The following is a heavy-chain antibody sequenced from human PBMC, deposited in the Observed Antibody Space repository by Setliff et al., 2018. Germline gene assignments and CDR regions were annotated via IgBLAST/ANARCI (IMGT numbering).Heavy chain of an antibody. CDR1: GFTFSNYA. CDR2: ISSNGSST. Sequence: GESLRLSCAASGFTFSNYAMHWVRQAPGKGLEYVSAISSNGSSTYYADSVKGRFTISRDNSKNTLYLQMGSLRAEDMAVYYCARAAYSTRWYGYYYYMDVWGKGTTVTVS. V-gene: IGHV3-64*02. D-gene: IGHD6-13*01. J-gene: IGHJ6*03. CDR3: ARAAYSTRWYGYYYYMDV.